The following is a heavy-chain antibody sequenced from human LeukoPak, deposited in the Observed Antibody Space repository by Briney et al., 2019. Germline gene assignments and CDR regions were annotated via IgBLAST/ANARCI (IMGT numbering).Heavy chain of an antibody. Sequence: SETLSLTCTVSGGSISSSSYYWGWIRQPPGKGLEWIGSIYYSGSTYYNPSLKSRVTISVDKSKNQFSLKLSSVTAADTAVYYCARDRRGSGRGFDYWGQGTLVTVSS. D-gene: IGHD6-19*01. J-gene: IGHJ4*02. CDR2: IYYSGST. CDR3: ARDRRGSGRGFDY. V-gene: IGHV4-39*07. CDR1: GGSISSSSYY.